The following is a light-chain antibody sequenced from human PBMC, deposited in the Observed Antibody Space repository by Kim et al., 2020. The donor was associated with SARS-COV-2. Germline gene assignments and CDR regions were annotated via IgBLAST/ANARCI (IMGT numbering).Light chain of an antibody. V-gene: IGKV3-20*01. Sequence: EMVLTQSPGTVSLSPGETVTLSCRASQNISSNYLAWYQQRPGQAPRFLIHGASSRATGMPDRFSASGSGTDFTLTISRLQPEDFAVYFCQQYVDSPFTFGQGTRREIK. CDR3: QQYVDSPFT. J-gene: IGKJ5*01. CDR1: QNISSNY. CDR2: GAS.